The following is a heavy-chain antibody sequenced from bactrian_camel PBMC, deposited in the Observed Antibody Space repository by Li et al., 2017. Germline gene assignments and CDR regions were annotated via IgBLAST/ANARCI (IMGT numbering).Heavy chain of an antibody. CDR2: VSTHGGT. J-gene: IGHJ4*01. D-gene: IGHD5*01. CDR3: AAVSGLWLRLGRSDYDY. Sequence: HVQLVESGGALVQAGESLRLSCVASGDYYSSYSLGWFRQFPGQEREGVAAVSTHGGTIYADSVKGRFTISRDNAKNTLYLQMNNLKPEDTAMYYWAAVSGLWLRLGRSDYDYWGQGTQVTVS. CDR1: GDYYSSYS. V-gene: IGHV3S55*01.